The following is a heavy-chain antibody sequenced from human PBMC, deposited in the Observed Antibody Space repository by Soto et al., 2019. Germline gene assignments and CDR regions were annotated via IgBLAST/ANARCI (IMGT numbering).Heavy chain of an antibody. V-gene: IGHV3-53*01. D-gene: IGHD2-21*02. CDR2: IYSGGST. CDR1: GFTVSSNY. J-gene: IGHJ6*02. Sequence: GGSLRLSCAASGFTVSSNYMSWVRQAPGKGLEWVSVIYSGGSTYYADSVKGRFTISRDNSKNTLYLQMNSLRAEDTAVYYCARDSSAFAYCGGDCYHRNGYYYYGMDVWGQGTTVTVSS. CDR3: ARDSSAFAYCGGDCYHRNGYYYYGMDV.